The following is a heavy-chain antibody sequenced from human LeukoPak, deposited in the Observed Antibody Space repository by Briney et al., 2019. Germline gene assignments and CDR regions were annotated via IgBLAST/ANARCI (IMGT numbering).Heavy chain of an antibody. D-gene: IGHD3-10*01. Sequence: PSETLPLTCTVSGGSISSSSYYWGWIRQPPGKGLEWIGSIYYSGSTYYNPSLKSRVTISVDTSKNQFSLKLSSVTAADTAVYYCARRRITMVRGRNYFDYWGQGTLVTVSS. CDR1: GGSISSSSYY. J-gene: IGHJ4*02. CDR2: IYYSGST. CDR3: ARRRITMVRGRNYFDY. V-gene: IGHV4-39*01.